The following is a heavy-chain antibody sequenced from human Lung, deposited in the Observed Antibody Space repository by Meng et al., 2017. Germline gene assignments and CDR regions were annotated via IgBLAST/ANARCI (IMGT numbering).Heavy chain of an antibody. J-gene: IGHJ4*02. V-gene: IGHV3-74*01. CDR2: IPGDGSST. CDR3: ARGGVTTDD. Sequence: EVQLADAGGGLVQPGGSLRLSCAASGCTFSTHWMHWVRQAPGKGLEWVSRIPGDGSSTIYADSVQGRFTMSRDNAKNTLSLQMNSLRAEDTAVYYCARGGVTTDDWGQGTLETGSS. D-gene: IGHD4-17*01. CDR1: GCTFSTHW.